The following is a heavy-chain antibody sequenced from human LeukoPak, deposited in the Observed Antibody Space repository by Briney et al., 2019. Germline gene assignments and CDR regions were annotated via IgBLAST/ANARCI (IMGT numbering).Heavy chain of an antibody. J-gene: IGHJ5*02. D-gene: IGHD3-10*01. Sequence: GASVQVSCKASGGTFSSYAISWVRQAPGQGLEWMGGIIPIFGTANYAQKFQGRVTITADESTSTAYMELSSLRSEDTAVYYCARARPARESWFDPWGQETLVTVSS. V-gene: IGHV1-69*13. CDR1: GGTFSSYA. CDR3: ARARPARESWFDP. CDR2: IIPIFGTA.